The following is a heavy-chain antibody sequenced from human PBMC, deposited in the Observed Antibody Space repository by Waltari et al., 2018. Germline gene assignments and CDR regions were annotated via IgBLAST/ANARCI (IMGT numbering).Heavy chain of an antibody. CDR3: ARCFRTYYYGSGSYYSPGIAFDI. CDR1: GGSFSGYY. D-gene: IGHD3-10*01. Sequence: QVQLQQWGAGLLKPSETLSLTCAVYGGSFSGYYWSWIRQPPGKGLEWIGEINHSGSTNYNPSLKSRVTISVDTSKNQFSLKLSSVTAADTAVYYCARCFRTYYYGSGSYYSPGIAFDIWGQGTMVTVSS. CDR2: INHSGST. J-gene: IGHJ3*02. V-gene: IGHV4-34*01.